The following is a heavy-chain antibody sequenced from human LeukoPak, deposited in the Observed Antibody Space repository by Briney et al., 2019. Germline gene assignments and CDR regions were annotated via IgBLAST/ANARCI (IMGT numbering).Heavy chain of an antibody. Sequence: ASVKVSCKASGYTFTGYYMHWVRQAPGPGLEWMGWINPNSGGTNYAQKFQGRVAMTRDTSISTAYMELSRLRSDDTAVYYCARDSSGWTQIDYWGQGTLVTVSS. V-gene: IGHV1-2*02. J-gene: IGHJ4*02. CDR1: GYTFTGYY. CDR2: INPNSGGT. D-gene: IGHD6-19*01. CDR3: ARDSSGWTQIDY.